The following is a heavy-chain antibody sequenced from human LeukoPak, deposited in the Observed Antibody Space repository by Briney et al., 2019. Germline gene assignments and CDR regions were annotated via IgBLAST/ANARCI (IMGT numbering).Heavy chain of an antibody. Sequence: ASVKVSCKASGYTFTGYYMHWVRQAPGQGLEWMGWINPNSGGTNYAQKFQGRVTMTRDTSISTAYMGLSRLRSDDTAVYYCARVRVTHSPYFDYWGQGTLVTVSS. J-gene: IGHJ4*02. V-gene: IGHV1-2*02. CDR2: INPNSGGT. CDR1: GYTFTGYY. D-gene: IGHD2-21*02. CDR3: ARVRVTHSPYFDY.